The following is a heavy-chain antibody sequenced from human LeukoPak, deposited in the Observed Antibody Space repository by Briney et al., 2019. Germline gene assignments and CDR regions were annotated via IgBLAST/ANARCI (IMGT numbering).Heavy chain of an antibody. Sequence: GGSLRLSCAASGFTLRSYGMHWVRQAPGKGLEWVAVISHDGNDKYYGDSLKGRFTISRDNSKNTLYLQMNSLRAEDTAVYYCARDAGTWGYGYNFDYGGEGTLVSVSS. J-gene: IGHJ4*02. CDR2: ISHDGNDK. D-gene: IGHD1-14*01. CDR1: GFTLRSYG. CDR3: ARDAGTWGYGYNFDY. V-gene: IGHV3-30*03.